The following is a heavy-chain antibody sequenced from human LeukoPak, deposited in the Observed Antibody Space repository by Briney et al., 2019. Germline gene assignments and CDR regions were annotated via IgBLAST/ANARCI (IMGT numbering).Heavy chain of an antibody. V-gene: IGHV5-51*01. Sequence: GESLKISCKGSGYSFTSYWIGWVRQMPGKGLEWMGIIYPGDSDTRYSPSLQGQVTISADKSISTAYLQWSSLKASDTAMYYCARLGGSGSYYPSLNYYYYYYMDVWGKGTTVTISS. CDR3: ARLGGSGSYYPSLNYYYYYYMDV. CDR1: GYSFTSYW. J-gene: IGHJ6*03. CDR2: IYPGDSDT. D-gene: IGHD3-10*01.